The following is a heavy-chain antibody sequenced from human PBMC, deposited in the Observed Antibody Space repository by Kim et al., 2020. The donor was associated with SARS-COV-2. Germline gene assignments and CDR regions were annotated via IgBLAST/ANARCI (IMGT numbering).Heavy chain of an antibody. D-gene: IGHD2-15*01. CDR2: ISGSGGST. V-gene: IGHV3-23*01. CDR1: GFTFSSYA. J-gene: IGHJ5*02. Sequence: GGSLRLSCAASGFTFSSYAMSWVRQAPGKGLEWVSAISGSGGSTYYADSVKSRFTISRDNSKNTLYLQMNSLRAEDTAVYYCAKDKTPHKENWFDPWGQGTLVTVSS. CDR3: AKDKTPHKENWFDP.